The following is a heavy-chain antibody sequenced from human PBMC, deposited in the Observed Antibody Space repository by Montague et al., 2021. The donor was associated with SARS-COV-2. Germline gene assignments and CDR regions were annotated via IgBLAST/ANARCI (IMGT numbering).Heavy chain of an antibody. D-gene: IGHD2-15*01. CDR1: GDSVSTNSGT. CDR2: TYYRSEWYS. CDR3: AGAERGSCGDGNCYQYFFNY. J-gene: IGHJ4*02. Sequence: CAISGDSVSTNSGTWNWVRLSPSRGLEWLGRTYYRSEWYSDYSVSMKSRISINPDTSKNQFSLQLNSVTPEDTAVYYCAGAERGSCGDGNCYQYFFNYWGQGTLVTVSS. V-gene: IGHV6-1*01.